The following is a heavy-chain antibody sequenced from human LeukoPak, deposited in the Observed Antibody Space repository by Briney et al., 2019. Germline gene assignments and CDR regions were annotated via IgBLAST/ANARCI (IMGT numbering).Heavy chain of an antibody. CDR2: IYYSGST. V-gene: IGHV4-59*01. CDR3: ARLVGGPFGVVIIGYNWFDP. CDR1: GGSISSYY. J-gene: IGHJ5*02. Sequence: SETLSLTCTVSGGSISSYYWSWIRLPPGKGLEWIGYIYYSGSTNYNPSLKSRVTISVDTSKNQVSLKLSSVTAADTAVYYCARLVGGPFGVVIIGYNWFDPWGQGTLVTVSS. D-gene: IGHD3-3*01.